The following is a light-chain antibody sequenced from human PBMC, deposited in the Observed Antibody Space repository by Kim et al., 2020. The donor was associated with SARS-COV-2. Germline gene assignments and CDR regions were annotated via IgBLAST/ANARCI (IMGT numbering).Light chain of an antibody. CDR3: NSRDSSGNNLV. V-gene: IGLV3-19*01. CDR2: GKN. CDR1: NLRSYY. J-gene: IGLJ2*01. Sequence: SSELTQDPAVSVALGQTVRITCQGDNLRSYYASWYQQKPGQAPVLVIYGKNNRPSGIPDRFSGSSSGNTASLTITGAQAEDEADYYCNSRDSSGNNLVFGGGTQLTVL.